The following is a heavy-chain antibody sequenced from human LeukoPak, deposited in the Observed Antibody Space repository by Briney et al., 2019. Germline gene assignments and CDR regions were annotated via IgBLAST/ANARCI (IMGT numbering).Heavy chain of an antibody. Sequence: GGSLRLSCAASGFTFSSYEMNWVRQAPGKGLEWVSYISSSGSPRYYADSVKGRFTISRDNAKNSLYLQVNSLRAEDTAVYYCARDGQGGIGGDNSDSTGYYPDAFDIWGQGTIVTVSS. CDR2: ISSSGSPR. CDR3: ARDGQGGIGGDNSDSTGYYPDAFDI. CDR1: GFTFSSYE. J-gene: IGHJ3*02. D-gene: IGHD3-22*01. V-gene: IGHV3-48*03.